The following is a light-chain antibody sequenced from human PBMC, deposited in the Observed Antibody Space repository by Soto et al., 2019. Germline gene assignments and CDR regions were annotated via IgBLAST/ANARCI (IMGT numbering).Light chain of an antibody. CDR2: SNT. CDR3: QSYDSSLSAVV. J-gene: IGLJ2*01. CDR1: SSNIGAGYD. Sequence: QSVLTQPPSVSGAPGQRVPISCTGSSSNIGAGYDVHWYRQIPGTVPKLLIYSNTNRASGVPDRFSASKSATSASLAITGLQAEDEADYYCQSYDSSLSAVVFGGGTKVTVL. V-gene: IGLV1-40*01.